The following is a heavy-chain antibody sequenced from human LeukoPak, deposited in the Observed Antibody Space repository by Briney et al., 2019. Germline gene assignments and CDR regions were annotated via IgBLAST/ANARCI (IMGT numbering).Heavy chain of an antibody. CDR2: INPSGGST. D-gene: IGHD3-22*01. Sequence: ASVKVSCKASGYTFTSYYMHWVRQAPGQGLEWMGIINPSGGSTSYAQKFQGRVTMTRDMSTSTVYMELSSLSSEDTAVYYCARPVERITMIVTPRGGAFDIWGQGTMVTVSS. CDR1: GYTFTSYY. V-gene: IGHV1-46*01. J-gene: IGHJ3*02. CDR3: ARPVERITMIVTPRGGAFDI.